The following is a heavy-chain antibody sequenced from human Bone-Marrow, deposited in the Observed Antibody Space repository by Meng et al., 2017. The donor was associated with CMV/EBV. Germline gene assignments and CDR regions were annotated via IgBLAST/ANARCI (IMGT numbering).Heavy chain of an antibody. CDR2: TRNKANSYTT. CDR3: ARSTSYCGGDCYSLFVY. D-gene: IGHD2-21*01. Sequence: GGSLRFSCAASGFTFSDHYMDWVRQDPGKGLEWVGRTRNKANSYTTEYAASVKGRFTISRDDSKNPLYLQINSLKTEDTAVYYCARSTSYCGGDCYSLFVYWGQGTLVTVSS. CDR1: GFTFSDHY. J-gene: IGHJ4*02. V-gene: IGHV3-72*01.